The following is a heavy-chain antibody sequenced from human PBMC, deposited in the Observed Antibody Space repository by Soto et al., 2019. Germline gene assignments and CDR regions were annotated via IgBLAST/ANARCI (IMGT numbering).Heavy chain of an antibody. D-gene: IGHD1-26*01. V-gene: IGHV4-39*01. J-gene: IGHJ5*02. Sequence: PSGTLSLTCTVSGGSISSSSYYWGWIRQPPGKGLEWIGSIYYSGSTYYNPSLKSRVTISVDTSKNQFSLKLSSVTAADTAVYYCARHRRSEWELPNWFDPWGQGTLVTVSS. CDR3: ARHRRSEWELPNWFDP. CDR1: GGSISSSSYY. CDR2: IYYSGST.